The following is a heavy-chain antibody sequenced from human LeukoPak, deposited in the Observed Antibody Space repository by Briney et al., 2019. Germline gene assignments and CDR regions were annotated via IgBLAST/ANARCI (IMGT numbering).Heavy chain of an antibody. V-gene: IGHV4-39*02. CDR2: IYYSGST. J-gene: IGHJ5*02. CDR3: AREGGPREYQLLYLTNWFDP. CDR1: GGSISSSSYY. D-gene: IGHD2-2*02. Sequence: PSETLSLTCTVSGGSISSSSYYWGWIRQPPGKGLEWIGSIYYSGSTYYNPSLKSRVTISVDTSKNQFSLKLSSVTAADTAVYYCAREGGPREYQLLYLTNWFDPWGREPWSPSPQ.